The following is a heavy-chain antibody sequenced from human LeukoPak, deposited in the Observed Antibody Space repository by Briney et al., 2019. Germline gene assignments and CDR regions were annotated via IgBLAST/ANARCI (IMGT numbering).Heavy chain of an antibody. CDR1: GGTFSSYA. D-gene: IGHD3-22*01. Sequence: APVKVSCKASGGTFSSYAISWVRQAPGQGLEWMGGIIPIFGTANYAQKFQGRVTITADESTSTAYMELSSLRSEDTAVYYCARVSTMIVSTGAFDIWGQGTMVTVSS. V-gene: IGHV1-69*13. CDR3: ARVSTMIVSTGAFDI. J-gene: IGHJ3*02. CDR2: IIPIFGTA.